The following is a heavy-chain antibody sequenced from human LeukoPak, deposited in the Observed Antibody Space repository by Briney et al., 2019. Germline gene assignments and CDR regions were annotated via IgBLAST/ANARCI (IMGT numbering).Heavy chain of an antibody. CDR3: VRDRGALQYFDY. CDR1: GFTFRNHG. J-gene: IGHJ4*02. CDR2: IRYDGSNK. V-gene: IGHV3-30*02. D-gene: IGHD2/OR15-2a*01. Sequence: GGSLRLSCAASGFTFRNHGMHWIRQAPGKGLEWMAIIRYDGSNKYYAASVNGRFTISRDNSKNTLYLQMNSLRDDDTAVYYCVRDRGALQYFDYWGQGTLVTVSS.